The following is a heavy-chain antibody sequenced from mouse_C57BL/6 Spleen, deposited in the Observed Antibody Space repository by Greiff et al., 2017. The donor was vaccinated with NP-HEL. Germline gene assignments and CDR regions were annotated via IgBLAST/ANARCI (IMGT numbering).Heavy chain of an antibody. J-gene: IGHJ1*03. CDR2: INPSTGGT. CDR1: GYSFTGYY. V-gene: IGHV1-42*01. Sequence: EVQLQQSGPELVKPGASVKISCKASGYSFTGYYMNWVKQSPEKSLEWIGEINPSTGGTTYNQKFKAKATLTVDKSSSTAYMQLKSLTSEDSAVYYCSRIYSNFDWYFDVWGTGTTVTVSS. D-gene: IGHD2-5*01. CDR3: SRIYSNFDWYFDV.